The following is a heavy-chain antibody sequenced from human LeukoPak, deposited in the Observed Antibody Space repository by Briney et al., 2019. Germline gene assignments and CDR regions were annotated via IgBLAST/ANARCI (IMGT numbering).Heavy chain of an antibody. CDR2: IYYSGST. J-gene: IGHJ4*02. V-gene: IGHV4-39*01. D-gene: IGHD5-18*01. CDR1: SGSISSSSYY. Sequence: SETLSLTCTVSSGSISSSSYYWGWIRQPPGKGREWIGSIYYSGSTYYNPSLKSRVSISKDASKIQFSLKVSSVTAADTAVYYCARIKKVDTSIDYWGQGTLVTVSS. CDR3: ARIKKVDTSIDY.